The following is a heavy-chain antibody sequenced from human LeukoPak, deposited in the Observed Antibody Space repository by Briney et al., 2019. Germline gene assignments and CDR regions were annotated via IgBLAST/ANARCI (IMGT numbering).Heavy chain of an antibody. CDR1: GGSISSGSYY. V-gene: IGHV4-61*02. CDR2: IYTSGST. CDR3: ARAESYWYFDL. J-gene: IGHJ2*01. D-gene: IGHD2/OR15-2a*01. Sequence: SETLSRTCTVSGGSISSGSYYWSWIRQPAGKGLEWIGRIYTSGSTNYNPSLKSRVTISVDTSKNQFSLKLSSVTAADTAVYYCARAESYWYFDLWGRVALVTVSS.